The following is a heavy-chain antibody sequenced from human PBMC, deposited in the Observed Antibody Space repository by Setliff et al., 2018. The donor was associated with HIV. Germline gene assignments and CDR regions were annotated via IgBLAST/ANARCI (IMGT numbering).Heavy chain of an antibody. J-gene: IGHJ4*02. CDR3: AKDNSEHWPTGRLDY. CDR2: ITGGGAT. D-gene: IGHD4-17*01. Sequence: GGSLRLSCAPSEFAFSTHIIHWVRQAPGKGLEWVSSITGGGATQYAAFVKGRFTISRDVSKNTVFLQMNSLRVDDTAVYYCAKDNSEHWPTGRLDYWGQGTLVTVSS. CDR1: EFAFSTHI. V-gene: IGHV3-23*01.